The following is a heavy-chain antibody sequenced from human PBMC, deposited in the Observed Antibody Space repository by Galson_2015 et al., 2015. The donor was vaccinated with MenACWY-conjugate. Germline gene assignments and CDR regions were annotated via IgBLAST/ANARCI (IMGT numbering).Heavy chain of an antibody. V-gene: IGHV1-3*01. J-gene: IGHJ4*02. CDR3: ARDLVYHLSYD. D-gene: IGHD2-2*01. CDR1: GYTLTNYA. Sequence: SVKVSCKASGYTLTNYAIFWLRQAPGQRLEWMGWIRGGDGGTKYSQNFQGRVTITRDTSATTAYMELSGLRSEDTAVYYCARDLVYHLSYDWGPGTLGAVSS. CDR2: IRGGDGGT.